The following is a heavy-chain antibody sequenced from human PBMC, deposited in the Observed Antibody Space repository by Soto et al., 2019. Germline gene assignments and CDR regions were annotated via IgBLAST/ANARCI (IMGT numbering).Heavy chain of an antibody. CDR2: ITFSGNTV. CDR3: ARVSWREKYGMDV. CDR1: GFTFSDSY. V-gene: IGHV3-11*01. J-gene: IGHJ6*02. Sequence: QVQLVESGGGLVKPGGSLRLSCAASGFTFSDSYMSWIRQAPGKGLEWISYITFSGNTVYYADSLKGRFTISRDNAKNSLYLQMNRLRAADTAVYYCARVSWREKYGMDVWGQGTTVTLSS.